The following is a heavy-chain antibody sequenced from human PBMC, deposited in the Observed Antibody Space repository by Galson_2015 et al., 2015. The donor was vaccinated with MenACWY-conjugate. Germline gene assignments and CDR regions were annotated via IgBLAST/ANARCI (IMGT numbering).Heavy chain of an antibody. CDR3: ASARGNFYGMDV. CDR1: GVTSGPYS. J-gene: IGHJ6*02. Sequence: SLRLSCAVSGVTSGPYSMSWVRQTPGKGLEWVASISSRSNFEEYAESMKGRFTISRDHAKNSLYLQMNSLRVEDTAVYYCASARGNFYGMDVWGQGTTVTVSS. CDR2: ISSRSNFE. V-gene: IGHV3-21*01.